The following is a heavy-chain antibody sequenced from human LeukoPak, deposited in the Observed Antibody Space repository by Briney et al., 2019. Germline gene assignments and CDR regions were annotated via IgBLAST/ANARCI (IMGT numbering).Heavy chain of an antibody. CDR1: GFTFSSYW. CDR3: ARWVITPYYGMDV. J-gene: IGHJ6*02. V-gene: IGHV3-7*05. Sequence: TGGSLRLSCAASGFTFSSYWTTWVRQAPGKGLEWVASIKGDGSTKFYVDSLKGRFTISRDNAKNSLYLQMNSLRGEDTALYYCARWVITPYYGMDVWGQGTTVTVSS. D-gene: IGHD3-16*01. CDR2: IKGDGSTK.